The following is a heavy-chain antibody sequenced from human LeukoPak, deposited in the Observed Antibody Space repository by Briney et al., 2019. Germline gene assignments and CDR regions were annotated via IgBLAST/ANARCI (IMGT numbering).Heavy chain of an antibody. CDR3: AGDTHSSNWYDH. Sequence: PGGSLRLSCAASGFTFSSYAMSWVRQAPGKGLEWVSAISGSGGSTYYADSVKGRFSTSRDSSRNTLYLQMNSLRVEDTAVYYCAGDTHSSNWYDHWGQGTLVTVSS. CDR1: GFTFSSYA. V-gene: IGHV3-23*01. D-gene: IGHD6-13*01. J-gene: IGHJ5*02. CDR2: ISGSGGST.